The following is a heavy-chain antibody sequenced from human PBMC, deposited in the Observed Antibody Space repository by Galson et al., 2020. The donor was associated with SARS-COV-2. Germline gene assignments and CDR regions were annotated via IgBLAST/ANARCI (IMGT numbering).Heavy chain of an antibody. V-gene: IGHV4-31*01. Sequence: SETLSLTCTVSGGSISSGGYYWSWIRQHPGKGLEWIGYIYYSGSTYYNPSLKSLVTISVDTSKNQFSLKLSSVTAADTAVYYCARKNQYNLYDHWGQGTLVTVYS. D-gene: IGHD1-1*01. J-gene: IGHJ4*02. CDR2: IYYSGST. CDR3: ARKNQYNLYDH. CDR1: GGSISSGGYY.